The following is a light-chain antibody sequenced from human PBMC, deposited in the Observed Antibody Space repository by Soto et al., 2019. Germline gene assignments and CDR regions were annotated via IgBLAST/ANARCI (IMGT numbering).Light chain of an antibody. Sequence: EIVLTQSPGTLSLSPGERATLSCRASQSVSSSYLAWYQQKPGQAPRLLIYGASSRATGIPDRFSGSGSGTDFTLTISRLEPEDFGVYYCQQYGSSPKAFGQGTKVESK. J-gene: IGKJ1*01. CDR1: QSVSSSY. V-gene: IGKV3-20*01. CDR3: QQYGSSPKA. CDR2: GAS.